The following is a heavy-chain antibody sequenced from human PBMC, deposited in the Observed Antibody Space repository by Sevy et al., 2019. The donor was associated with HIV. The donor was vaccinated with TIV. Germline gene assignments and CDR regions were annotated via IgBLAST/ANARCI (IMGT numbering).Heavy chain of an antibody. CDR3: TTDTSTGYFDWLLDFDY. CDR1: GFTFSSAW. CDR2: IQSKTDGGTT. V-gene: IGHV3-15*01. D-gene: IGHD3-9*01. J-gene: IGHJ4*02. Sequence: GGSLRLSCAASGFTFSSAWMSWVRQAPGKGLEWVGRIQSKTDGGTTDYAASVKGRFTISRDDSVNTLYLQMNSLTTDDTAVYYCTTDTSTGYFDWLLDFDYRGQGTLVTVSS.